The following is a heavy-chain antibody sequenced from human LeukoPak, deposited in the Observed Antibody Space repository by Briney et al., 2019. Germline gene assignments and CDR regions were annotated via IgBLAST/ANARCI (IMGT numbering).Heavy chain of an antibody. CDR3: ARLPDGGSSSSDY. CDR1: GFTFSSYS. Sequence: GGSLRLSCAASGFTFSSYSMSWVRQAPGKGLEWVSSISSSSSYIYYADSVKGRFTISRDNAKNSLYLQMNSLRAEDTAVYYCARLPDGGSSSSDYWGQGTLVTVSS. J-gene: IGHJ4*02. D-gene: IGHD6-6*01. V-gene: IGHV3-21*01. CDR2: ISSSSSYI.